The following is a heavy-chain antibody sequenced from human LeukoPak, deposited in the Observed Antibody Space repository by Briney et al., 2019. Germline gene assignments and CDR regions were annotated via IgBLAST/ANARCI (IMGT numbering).Heavy chain of an antibody. CDR2: IKGEESAR. J-gene: IGHJ4*02. Sequence: GGSLRLSCAASGFTFRTYWMAWVRQAPGKGLEWVANIKGEESARHQADSVKGRFTISRDNTQNSVYLQMSNLRGDDTAVYYCARDVVGSLDYWGQGTLVTVSS. CDR1: GFTFRTYW. CDR3: ARDVVGSLDY. V-gene: IGHV3-7*01. D-gene: IGHD1-26*01.